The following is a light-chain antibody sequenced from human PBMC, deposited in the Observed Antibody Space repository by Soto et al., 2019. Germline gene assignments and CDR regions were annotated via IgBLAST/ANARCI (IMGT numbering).Light chain of an antibody. V-gene: IGKV3-15*01. Sequence: EIVMTQSPATLSVSPGERATFSCRASQNVSSNLAWYQQKPGQAPRLLIYGASTRATGIPARFSGSGSGTEFTLTISSLQSENFAVYFCQQYNNWPPWTFGQGTKVEI. CDR3: QQYNNWPPWT. CDR1: QNVSSN. J-gene: IGKJ1*01. CDR2: GAS.